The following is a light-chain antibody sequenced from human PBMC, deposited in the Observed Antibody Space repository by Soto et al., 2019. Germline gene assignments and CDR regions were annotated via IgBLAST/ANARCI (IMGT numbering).Light chain of an antibody. CDR2: GAS. Sequence: EIVMTHSPATLAVSPCGRATLSSRASQSISDTLAWYQQKPGQAPRLLIYGASKRATGFPDRFSGSGSGTDFTLTISRLEPEDFALYYCQQYGHSPRTFGQGTKVDIK. CDR1: QSISDT. V-gene: IGKV3-20*01. CDR3: QQYGHSPRT. J-gene: IGKJ1*01.